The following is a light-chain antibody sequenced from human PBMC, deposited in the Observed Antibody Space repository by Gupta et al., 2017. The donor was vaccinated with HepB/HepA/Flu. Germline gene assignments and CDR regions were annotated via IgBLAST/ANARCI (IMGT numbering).Light chain of an antibody. CDR1: PSNIGSHY. CDR3: TACDDTLSGRV. CDR2: RNN. V-gene: IGLV1-47*01. Sequence: QSVLTQPPSASGTPGQRVPISCSGSPSNIGSHYVYWYQHLAGTAPKLLIYRNNPRPSAVPDRFSGSKSGTSASLAISGLRSEDEADDYCTACDDTLSGRVFGGGTKLTVL. J-gene: IGLJ3*02.